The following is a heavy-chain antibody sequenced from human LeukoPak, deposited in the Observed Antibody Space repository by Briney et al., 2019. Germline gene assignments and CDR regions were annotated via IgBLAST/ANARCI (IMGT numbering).Heavy chain of an antibody. CDR3: ARGKDEYYGSGSYSYFDY. CDR2: ISSSGSTI. CDR1: GFTFSSYE. D-gene: IGHD3-10*01. V-gene: IGHV3-48*03. J-gene: IGHJ4*02. Sequence: PGGSLRLSCAASGFTFSSYEMNWVRQAPGKGLEWVSYISSSGSTIYYADSVKGRFTISRDNAKNSLYLQMNSLRAEDTAVYYCARGKDEYYGSGSYSYFDYWGQGTLVTDSS.